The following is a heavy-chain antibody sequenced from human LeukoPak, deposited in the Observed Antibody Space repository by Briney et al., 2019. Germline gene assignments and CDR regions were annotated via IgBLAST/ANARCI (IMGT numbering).Heavy chain of an antibody. CDR1: GYSFTCHY. CDR2: MNPNSGNT. D-gene: IGHD3-10*01. J-gene: IGHJ5*02. Sequence: ASVKVSCKASGYSFTCHYMHWVRQATGQGLEWMGWMNPNSGNTGYAQKFQGRVTMTRNTSISTAYMELSSLRSEDTAVYYCARGLGTMVRGVNYWFDPWGQGTLVTVSS. CDR3: ARGLGTMVRGVNYWFDP. V-gene: IGHV1-8*01.